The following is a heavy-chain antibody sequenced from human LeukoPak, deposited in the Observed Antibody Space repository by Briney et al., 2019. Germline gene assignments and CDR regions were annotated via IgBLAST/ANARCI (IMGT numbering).Heavy chain of an antibody. CDR2: IYYTGST. CDR3: ARENYCTNGVCWAFDP. J-gene: IGHJ5*02. V-gene: IGHV4-39*07. CDR1: GRSISSSDYY. Sequence: SETLSLTCTVPGRSISSSDYYWGWIRQPPGKGLEWFGNIYYTGSTSYNSSLKSRVTISVDTSKSQFSLQLSSVTAADTAVYYCARENYCTNGVCWAFDPWGQGTLVTVPS. D-gene: IGHD2-8*01.